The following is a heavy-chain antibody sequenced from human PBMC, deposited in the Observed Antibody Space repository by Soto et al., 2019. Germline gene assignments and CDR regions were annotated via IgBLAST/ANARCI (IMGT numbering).Heavy chain of an antibody. CDR1: GYTFTVYW. D-gene: IGHD4-17*01. J-gene: IGHJ4*02. V-gene: IGHV5-51*01. CDR3: ARPANTVADHFDL. Sequence: GESLKISCQVSGYTFTVYWIGWVRQMPGKGLEWMGIIYPSDSDTRYSPSFQGQVTISADQSINTAYLQWDSLKASDTAIYYCARPANTVADHFDLWGQGTPVTVSS. CDR2: IYPSDSDT.